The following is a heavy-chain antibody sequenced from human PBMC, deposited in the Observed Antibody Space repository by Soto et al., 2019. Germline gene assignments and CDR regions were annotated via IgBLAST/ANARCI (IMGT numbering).Heavy chain of an antibody. Sequence: EVQLVESGGGLVQPGGSLRLSCAASGFTFSDHYMDWVRQAPGKGLEWVGLIRDKANSYITEYAASVRGRFTISGDESKNSVYLQMNSLKTEDTAVYYCARRPGSGRSVDYWGQGTLVTVSS. V-gene: IGHV3-72*01. CDR3: ARRPGSGRSVDY. J-gene: IGHJ4*02. CDR2: IRDKANSYIT. D-gene: IGHD3-10*01. CDR1: GFTFSDHY.